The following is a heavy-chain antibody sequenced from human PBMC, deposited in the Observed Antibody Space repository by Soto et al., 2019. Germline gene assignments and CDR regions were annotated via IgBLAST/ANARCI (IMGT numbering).Heavy chain of an antibody. J-gene: IGHJ6*03. Sequence: QVQLQQWGAGLLKPSETLSLTCAVYGGSFSGYYWSWIRQPPGKGLEWIGEINHSGSTNYNPSLKSRVTISVDTSKNQFSLKLSSVTAADTAVYYCARIPTYSSSWSMTPYYYYYYMDVWGKGTTVTVSS. CDR3: ARIPTYSSSWSMTPYYYYYYMDV. V-gene: IGHV4-34*01. CDR2: INHSGST. D-gene: IGHD6-13*01. CDR1: GGSFSGYY.